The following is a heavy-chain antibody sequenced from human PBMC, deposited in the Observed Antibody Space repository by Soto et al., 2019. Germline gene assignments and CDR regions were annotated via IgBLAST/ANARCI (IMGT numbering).Heavy chain of an antibody. J-gene: IGHJ4*02. CDR2: IKQDGSEK. CDR1: GFTFSSYW. V-gene: IGHV3-7*01. Sequence: GGSLRLSCAASGFTFSSYWMSWVRQAPGKGLEWVANIKQDGSEKYYVDSVKGRVTISRDNAKNSLYLQMNSLRAEDTAVYYCARAQNWGLYYFDYWGQGTLVTVSS. CDR3: ARAQNWGLYYFDY. D-gene: IGHD7-27*01.